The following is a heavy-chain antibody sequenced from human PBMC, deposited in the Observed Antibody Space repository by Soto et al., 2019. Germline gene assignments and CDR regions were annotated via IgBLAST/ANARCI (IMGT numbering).Heavy chain of an antibody. CDR3: AKGFLRICDY. CDR2: ISYDGSNK. V-gene: IGHV3-30*18. Sequence: HPGGSLRLSCAASGFTFSSYGMHWVRQAPGKGLEWVAVISYDGSNKYYADSVEGRFTISRDNSKNTLYLQMNSLRAEDTAVYYCAKGFLRICDYWGQGTLVTVSS. D-gene: IGHD2-21*01. J-gene: IGHJ4*02. CDR1: GFTFSSYG.